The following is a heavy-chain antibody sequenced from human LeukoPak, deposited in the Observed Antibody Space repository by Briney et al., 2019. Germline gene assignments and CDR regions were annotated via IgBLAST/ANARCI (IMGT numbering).Heavy chain of an antibody. Sequence: ASVKVSCKASGYNFTDYRLHWVRQAPGQGLEWMGWINPYSGDTNYAQKFQGRVTMIRDTSISTAHMELSSLRSEDTAVYYCARTRDYYDSSDYWGQGTLVTVSS. CDR2: INPYSGDT. V-gene: IGHV1-2*02. CDR3: ARTRDYYDSSDY. D-gene: IGHD3-22*01. J-gene: IGHJ4*02. CDR1: GYNFTDYR.